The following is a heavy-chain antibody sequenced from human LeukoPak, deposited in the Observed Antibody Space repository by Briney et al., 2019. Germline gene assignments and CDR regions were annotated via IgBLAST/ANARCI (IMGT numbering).Heavy chain of an antibody. V-gene: IGHV4-39*01. CDR2: IYYSGST. CDR3: ARSTMIVVS. Sequence: SETLSLTCTVSGGSISSSSYYWGWIRQPPGKGLEWIGSIYYSGSTYYNPSLKSRVTISVDTSKNQFSLKLSSVTAADTAVYYCARSTMIVVSWGQGTLVTVSS. CDR1: GGSISSSSYY. D-gene: IGHD3-22*01. J-gene: IGHJ4*02.